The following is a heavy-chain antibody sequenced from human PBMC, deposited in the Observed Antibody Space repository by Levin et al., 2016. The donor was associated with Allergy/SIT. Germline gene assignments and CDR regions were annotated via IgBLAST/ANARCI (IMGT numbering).Heavy chain of an antibody. D-gene: IGHD6-6*01. CDR2: ISSSSSYI. CDR3: ARDGYSSSSFYYYYYMDV. J-gene: IGHJ6*03. Sequence: GESLKISCAASGFTFSSYSMNWVRQAPGKGLEWVSSISSSSSYIYYADSVKGRFTISRDNAKNSLYLQMNSLRAEDTAVYYCARDGYSSSSFYYYYYMDVWGKGTTVTVSS. CDR1: GFTFSSYS. V-gene: IGHV3-21*01.